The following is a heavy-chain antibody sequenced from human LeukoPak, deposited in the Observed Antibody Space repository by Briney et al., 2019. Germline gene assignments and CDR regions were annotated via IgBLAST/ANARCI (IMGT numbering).Heavy chain of an antibody. V-gene: IGHV4-39*01. J-gene: IGHJ5*01. CDR1: GVPISSSNYY. D-gene: IGHD2-21*02. CDR3: AKSDGYGLIDS. Sequence: SETLSLTCIVSGVPISSSNYYWGWVRQPPGKGLEWIGNIYSSGSTYYNSSPKSRVTISIDTSNNQVSLKMSSMTAADTAVYYCAKSDGYGLIDSWGQGTLVTVSS. CDR2: IYSSGST.